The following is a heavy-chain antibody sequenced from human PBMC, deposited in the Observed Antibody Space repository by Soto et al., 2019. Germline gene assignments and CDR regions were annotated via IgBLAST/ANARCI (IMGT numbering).Heavy chain of an antibody. Sequence: QVQLQESGPGLVRPSETLSLTCTVSGGSFSSYYWTWIRQSPGKGLEWIGYIYYSGGTDYNPSLRGRPAISIDTSKNQFSLRLNSMTAADTAVYYCAGRDCSGTNCYYLDYYYMDVWGKGTTVTVSS. CDR1: GGSFSSYY. CDR3: AGRDCSGTNCYYLDYYYMDV. J-gene: IGHJ6*03. V-gene: IGHV4-59*08. D-gene: IGHD2-2*01. CDR2: IYYSGGT.